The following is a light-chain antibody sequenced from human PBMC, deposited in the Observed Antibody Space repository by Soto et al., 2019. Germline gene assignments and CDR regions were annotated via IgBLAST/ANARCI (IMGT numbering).Light chain of an antibody. Sequence: QSALTQPASVSGSPGQSITISCTGTNSDVGHYNYVSWYQQHPGKAPKLIIYEVSDRPSGISTRFSASKSGNTASLTISGLQTEDEADYYCCSYTPNNTWVFGGGTKVTVL. CDR3: CSYTPNNTWV. CDR2: EVS. V-gene: IGLV2-14*01. J-gene: IGLJ3*02. CDR1: NSDVGHYNY.